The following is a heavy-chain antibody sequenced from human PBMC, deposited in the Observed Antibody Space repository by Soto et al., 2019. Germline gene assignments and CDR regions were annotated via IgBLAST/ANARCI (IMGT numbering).Heavy chain of an antibody. D-gene: IGHD4-17*01. CDR2: IYPGDSDT. J-gene: IGHJ6*02. CDR1: GYSFISYW. Sequence: PGESLKISCKGSGYSFISYWIGWVRQMPGKGLEWMGIIYPGDSDTRYNPSFQGQVTISADKSISAAYLQWSSLKASDTAMYYCARNLRWSGSRGMDVWGQGTTLTVSS. V-gene: IGHV5-51*01. CDR3: ARNLRWSGSRGMDV.